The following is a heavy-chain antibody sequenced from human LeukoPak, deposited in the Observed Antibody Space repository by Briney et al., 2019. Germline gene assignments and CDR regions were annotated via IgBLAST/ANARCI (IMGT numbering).Heavy chain of an antibody. CDR1: GFTFSSNG. J-gene: IGHJ4*02. CDR2: IQNDGNNK. D-gene: IGHD6-6*01. V-gene: IGHV3-30*02. Sequence: GGSLRLSCAASGFTFSSNGMHWVRQAPDKGRECVAFIQNDGNNKKYADSVKGRFTISRDNSKNTLYLQMNSLRAEDTAVYYCGRDWGTSSLYLVNWGQGTLVTVSS. CDR3: GRDWGTSSLYLVN.